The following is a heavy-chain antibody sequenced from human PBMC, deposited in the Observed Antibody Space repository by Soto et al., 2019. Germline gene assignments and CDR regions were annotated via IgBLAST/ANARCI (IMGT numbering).Heavy chain of an antibody. CDR1: GGSISSSSCY. Sequence: PSETLSLTCTVSGGSISSSSCYWGWIRQPPGKGLEWIGSIYYSGSTYYNPSLKSRVTISVDTSKNQFSLKLSSVTAADTAVYYCATLWLGEGNYWGQGTLVTVSS. D-gene: IGHD3-10*01. J-gene: IGHJ4*02. V-gene: IGHV4-39*01. CDR3: ATLWLGEGNY. CDR2: IYYSGST.